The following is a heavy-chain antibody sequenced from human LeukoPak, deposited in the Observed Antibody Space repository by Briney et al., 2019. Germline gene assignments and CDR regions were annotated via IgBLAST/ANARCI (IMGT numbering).Heavy chain of an antibody. Sequence: GGSLRLSCAASGFTFSSYAMSWVRQAPGKGLEWVSSISSSSSYIYYADSVKGRFTISRDNAKNSLYLQTNSLRAEDTAVYYCARDGIAAAGYYYYYMDVWGKGTTVTISS. V-gene: IGHV3-21*01. J-gene: IGHJ6*03. CDR1: GFTFSSYA. CDR2: ISSSSSYI. D-gene: IGHD6-13*01. CDR3: ARDGIAAAGYYYYYMDV.